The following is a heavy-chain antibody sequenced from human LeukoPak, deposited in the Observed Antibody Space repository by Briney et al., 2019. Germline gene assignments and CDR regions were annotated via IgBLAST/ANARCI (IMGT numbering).Heavy chain of an antibody. J-gene: IGHJ4*02. Sequence: GGSLRLSCAASGFTFSTYDMHWVRQAPGKGLEWVAFIRYDASNKFYADSVKGRFTISRDNSKNTLYLQMNSLRAEDTAVYYCAKDFGPIVVVPAAIPDYRGQGTLVTVSS. CDR1: GFTFSTYD. CDR3: AKDFGPIVVVPAAIPDY. CDR2: IRYDASNK. D-gene: IGHD2-2*02. V-gene: IGHV3-30*02.